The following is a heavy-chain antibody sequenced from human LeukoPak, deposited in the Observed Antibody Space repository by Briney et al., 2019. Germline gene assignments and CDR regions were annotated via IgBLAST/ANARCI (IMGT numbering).Heavy chain of an antibody. V-gene: IGHV3-23*01. J-gene: IGHJ2*01. D-gene: IGHD2-8*01. CDR3: AKDIVLMVYAIQNWYFDL. CDR2: ISGSGGST. CDR1: GFTFSSYA. Sequence: GSLRLSCAASGFTFSSYAMSWDRQAPGKGLEWVSAISGSGGSTYYADSVKGRFTISRDNSKNTLYLQMNSLRAEDTAVYYCAKDIVLMVYAIQNWYFDLWGRGTLVTVSS.